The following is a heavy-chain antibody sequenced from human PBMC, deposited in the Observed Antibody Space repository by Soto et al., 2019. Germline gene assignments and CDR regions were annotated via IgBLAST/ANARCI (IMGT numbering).Heavy chain of an antibody. D-gene: IGHD2-2*01. CDR2: ISGSGGST. Sequence: PGGSLRLSCAASGFTFSSYAMSWVRQAPGKGLEWVSAISGSGGSTYYADSVKGRFTISRDNSKNTLYLQMNSLRAEDTAVYYCAKAAYCSSTSCYFPYYYYYYGMDVWGQGTTVTVSS. CDR3: AKAAYCSSTSCYFPYYYYYYGMDV. CDR1: GFTFSSYA. V-gene: IGHV3-23*01. J-gene: IGHJ6*02.